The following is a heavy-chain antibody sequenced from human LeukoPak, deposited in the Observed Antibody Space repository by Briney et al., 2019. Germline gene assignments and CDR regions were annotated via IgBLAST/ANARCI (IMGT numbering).Heavy chain of an antibody. Sequence: SGGSLRLSCAASGFTFSSYWMSWVRQAPGKGLEWVANIKQDGSEKYYVDSVKGRFTISRDNAKNSLYLQMNSLRAEDTAVYYCARDQSSGWSWPYYFDYWGQGTLVTVSS. CDR2: IKQDGSEK. CDR1: GFTFSSYW. D-gene: IGHD6-19*01. J-gene: IGHJ4*02. V-gene: IGHV3-7*01. CDR3: ARDQSSGWSWPYYFDY.